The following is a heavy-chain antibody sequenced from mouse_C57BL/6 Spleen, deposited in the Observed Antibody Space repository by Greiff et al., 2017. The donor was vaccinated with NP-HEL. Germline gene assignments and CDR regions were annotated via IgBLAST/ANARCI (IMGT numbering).Heavy chain of an antibody. V-gene: IGHV14-2*01. CDR3: ARIPSNYYGSSPFDY. Sequence: DVKLQESGAELVKPGASVKLSCTASGFNIKDYYMHWVKQRTEQGLEWIGRIDPEDGETKYAPKFQRKSTITADTSSNTAYLQRSSLTSEDTAVYYCARIPSNYYGSSPFDYWGQGTTLTVSS. J-gene: IGHJ2*01. CDR2: IDPEDGET. D-gene: IGHD1-1*01. CDR1: GFNIKDYY.